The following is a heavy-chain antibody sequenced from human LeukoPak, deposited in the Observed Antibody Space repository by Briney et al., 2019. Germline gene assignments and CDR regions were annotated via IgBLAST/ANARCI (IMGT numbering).Heavy chain of an antibody. D-gene: IGHD3-3*01. Sequence: GGSLRLSCAASGFTFSSYAMSWVRQAPGKGLEWVSAISGSGGSTYYADSVKGRFTISRDNSKNTLYLQMNSLRAEDTAVYDCAKDPMLEWFSYRDWFDPRGQGTLVTVSS. J-gene: IGHJ5*02. CDR1: GFTFSSYA. CDR2: ISGSGGST. CDR3: AKDPMLEWFSYRDWFDP. V-gene: IGHV3-23*01.